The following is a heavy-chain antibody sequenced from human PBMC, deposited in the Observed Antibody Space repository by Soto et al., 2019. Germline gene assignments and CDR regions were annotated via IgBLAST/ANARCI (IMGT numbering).Heavy chain of an antibody. Sequence: EVQLEESGGGLIHPGGSLSLSCVGSGFAVSSHHMSWVRQAPGGGLECVALIHSDGDRNPGATFYADSVKGRFIIFRDNSKNTLYLQMSGLRAEDSALYFCARDFGRSPFDSGGQGIQVTVSS. D-gene: IGHD3-10*01. CDR2: IHSDGDRNPGAT. CDR1: GFAVSSHH. CDR3: ARDFGRSPFDS. J-gene: IGHJ4*02. V-gene: IGHV3-53*02.